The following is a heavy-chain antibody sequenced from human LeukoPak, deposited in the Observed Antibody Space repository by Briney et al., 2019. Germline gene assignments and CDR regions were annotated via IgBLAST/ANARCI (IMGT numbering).Heavy chain of an antibody. Sequence: GRSLRLSCAASGFTFSSYGMHWVRQAPGKGLEWVAVISYDGSNKYYADSVKGRFTISRDNSKNTLYLQMNSLRAEDTAVYYCAKDLDNPNDYGDYKAYYYGMDVWGQGTTVTVPS. CDR3: AKDLDNPNDYGDYKAYYYGMDV. V-gene: IGHV3-30*18. J-gene: IGHJ6*02. CDR1: GFTFSSYG. CDR2: ISYDGSNK. D-gene: IGHD4-17*01.